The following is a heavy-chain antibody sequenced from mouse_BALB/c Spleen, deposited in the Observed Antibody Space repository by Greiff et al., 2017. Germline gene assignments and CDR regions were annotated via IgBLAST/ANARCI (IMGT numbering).Heavy chain of an antibody. J-gene: IGHJ4*01. V-gene: IGHV1S81*02. CDR2: INPSNGRT. CDR3: TRARYDDAMDY. D-gene: IGHD2-14*01. Sequence: VQLQQPGAELVKPGASVKLSCKASGYTFTSYWMHWVKQRPGQGLEWIGEINPSNGRTNYNEKFKSKATLTVDKSSSTAYMQLSSLTSEDSAVYYCTRARYDDAMDYWGQGTSVTVSS. CDR1: GYTFTSYW.